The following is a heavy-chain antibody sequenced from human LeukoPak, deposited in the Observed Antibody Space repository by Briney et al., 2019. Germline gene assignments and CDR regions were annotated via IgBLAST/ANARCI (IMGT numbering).Heavy chain of an antibody. D-gene: IGHD3-10*01. CDR1: GGYFSVYY. J-gene: IGHJ4*02. CDR3: ARGPRGTMVRGAYRYYYFDY. V-gene: IGHV4-34*01. Sequence: SETLSLTCAVYGGYFSVYYWSWIRQPPGKGREWIGKINHSGSTNYNPPLKSRVTISVDTSKNPFSLKLSSVTAADTAVYYCARGPRGTMVRGAYRYYYFDYWGQGTLVTVSS. CDR2: INHSGST.